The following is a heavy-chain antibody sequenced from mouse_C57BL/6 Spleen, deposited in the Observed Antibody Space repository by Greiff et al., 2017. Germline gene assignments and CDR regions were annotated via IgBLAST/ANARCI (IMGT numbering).Heavy chain of an antibody. CDR1: GFNIKDDY. CDR3: TKGYSNYWFAY. Sequence: EVKLQESGAELVRPGASVKLSCTASGFNIKDDYMNWVKQRPEQGLEWIGWIDPENGDTEYASKFQGKATITADTSSNTAYLQLSSLTSEDTAVYYCTKGYSNYWFAYWGQGTLVTVSA. D-gene: IGHD2-5*01. V-gene: IGHV14-4*01. CDR2: IDPENGDT. J-gene: IGHJ3*01.